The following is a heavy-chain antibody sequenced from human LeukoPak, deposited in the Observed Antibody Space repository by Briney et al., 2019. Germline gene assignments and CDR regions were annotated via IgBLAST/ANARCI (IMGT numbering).Heavy chain of an antibody. J-gene: IGHJ4*02. CDR1: GGTFSSYA. V-gene: IGHV1-69*13. CDR2: IIPIFGTA. Sequence: SVKVSCKASGGTFSSYAISWVPQAPGQGLEWMGGIIPIFGTANYAQKFQGRVTITADESTSTAYMELSSLRSEDTAVYYCASASRPDCSSTSCYGRYFEYWGQVTLVSVSS. D-gene: IGHD2-2*01. CDR3: ASASRPDCSSTSCYGRYFEY.